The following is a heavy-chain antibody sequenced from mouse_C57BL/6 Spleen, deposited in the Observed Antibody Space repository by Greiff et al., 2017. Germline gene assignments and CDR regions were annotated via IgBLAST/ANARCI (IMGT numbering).Heavy chain of an antibody. V-gene: IGHV1-4*01. CDR1: GYTFTSYT. J-gene: IGHJ2*01. Sequence: QVHVKQSGAELARPGASVKMSCKASGYTFTSYTMHWVKQRPGQGLEWIGYINPSSGYTKYNQKFKDKATLTADKSSSTAYMQLSSLTSEDSAVYYCARWDPPRDYFDYWGQGTTLTVSS. CDR2: INPSSGYT. CDR3: ARWDPPRDYFDY. D-gene: IGHD4-1*01.